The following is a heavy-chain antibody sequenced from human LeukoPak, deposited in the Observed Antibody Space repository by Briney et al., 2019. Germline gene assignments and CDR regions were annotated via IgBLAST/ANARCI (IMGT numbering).Heavy chain of an antibody. CDR1: GFTFSSYA. J-gene: IGHJ4*02. D-gene: IGHD2-2*01. Sequence: GGSLRLSCAASGFTFSSYAMHWVRQAPGKGLEWVGRIKRKTDGGTTDYTAPVKGRFAISRDDSKNTVYLQMNSLKTEDTAVYYCTIYCITTSCYENFDCWGQGTLVTVSS. CDR2: IKRKTDGGTT. V-gene: IGHV3-15*01. CDR3: TIYCITTSCYENFDC.